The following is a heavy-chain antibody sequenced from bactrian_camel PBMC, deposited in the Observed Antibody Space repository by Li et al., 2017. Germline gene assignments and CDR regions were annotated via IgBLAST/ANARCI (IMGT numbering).Heavy chain of an antibody. J-gene: IGHJ4*01. Sequence: HVQLVESGGGSVQSGGSLRLSCVASASGYTRLFSSMLVGWFRQAVGKEREGVAVIASDGSTSYADSVKGRFTISQDSAKNTVYLQLNGLKTEDMGMYYCTSPAWGYWGQGTQVTVS. CDR1: GYTRLFSSML. V-gene: IGHV3S53*01. CDR3: TSPAWGY. D-gene: IGHD5*01. CDR2: IASDGST.